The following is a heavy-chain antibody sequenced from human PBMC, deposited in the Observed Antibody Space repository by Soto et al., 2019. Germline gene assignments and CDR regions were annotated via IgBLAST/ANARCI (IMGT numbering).Heavy chain of an antibody. J-gene: IGHJ4*02. Sequence: GPEVKKPGASVKVSCKASGNTFASHGFSWVRQAPGQGLEWRGWISGFNGQTNYALKFQGRVTLTTDTSTSTAYMELRSLRSDDTAVYFCARVDPRGVAVVRDYWGQGTLVTVSS. CDR2: ISGFNGQT. D-gene: IGHD3-10*01. V-gene: IGHV1-18*01. CDR1: GNTFASHG. CDR3: ARVDPRGVAVVRDY.